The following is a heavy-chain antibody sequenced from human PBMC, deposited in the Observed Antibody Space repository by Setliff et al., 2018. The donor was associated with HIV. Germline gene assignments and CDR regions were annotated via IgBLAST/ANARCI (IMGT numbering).Heavy chain of an antibody. CDR3: ASHSDWFLDLY. CDR2: IRSKAYRETT. Sequence: GGSLRLSCTASGFTFGDYGMSWVRQAPGKGLEWVGFIRSKAYRETTEYAASVKGRFTISRDDSKSIAYLQMNSLKTEDTAVYYCASHSDWFLDLYWGQGTLVTV. J-gene: IGHJ4*02. V-gene: IGHV3-49*04. D-gene: IGHD3-9*01. CDR1: GFTFGDYG.